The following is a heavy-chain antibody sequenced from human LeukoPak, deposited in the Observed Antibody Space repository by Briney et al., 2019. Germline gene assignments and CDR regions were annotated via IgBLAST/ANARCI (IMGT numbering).Heavy chain of an antibody. D-gene: IGHD6-13*01. CDR1: GFTFSNAW. CDR3: ARDSRGSSWFFDY. Sequence: PGGSLRLSCAASGFTFSNAWMSWVRQAPGKGLEWVSYISSSGRTFYYADSVKGRFTISRDNGKNSLYLQMNSLRVEDTAVYYCARDSRGSSWFFDYWGQGALVTVSS. V-gene: IGHV3-48*01. CDR2: ISSSGRTF. J-gene: IGHJ4*02.